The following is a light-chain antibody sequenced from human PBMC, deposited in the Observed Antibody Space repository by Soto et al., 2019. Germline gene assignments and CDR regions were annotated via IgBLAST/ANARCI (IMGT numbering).Light chain of an antibody. J-gene: IGKJ4*01. CDR3: QQYSDSPLT. Sequence: EIVLTQSPGTLSLSPGERATLSCRASQTVRTNYLAWFQHKPGQAPRLLIYGASSRATGIPDRFSGSGSGTDFTLTINSLEPVDFAVYFCQQYSDSPLTFGGGTKVEIK. CDR2: GAS. CDR1: QTVRTNY. V-gene: IGKV3-20*01.